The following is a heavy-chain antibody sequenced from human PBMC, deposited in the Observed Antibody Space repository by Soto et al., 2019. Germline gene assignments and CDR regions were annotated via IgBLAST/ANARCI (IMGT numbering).Heavy chain of an antibody. V-gene: IGHV3-30-3*01. J-gene: IGHJ3*02. D-gene: IGHD3-22*01. CDR2: ISYDGSNK. Sequence: QVPLVESGGGVVQPGRSLRLSCAASGFTFSSYAMHWVRQAPGKGLEWVAVISYDGSNKYYADSVKGRFTISRDNSKNTLYLQMNSLRAEDTAVYYCARVRDSSGYYAFDIWGQGTMVTVSS. CDR1: GFTFSSYA. CDR3: ARVRDSSGYYAFDI.